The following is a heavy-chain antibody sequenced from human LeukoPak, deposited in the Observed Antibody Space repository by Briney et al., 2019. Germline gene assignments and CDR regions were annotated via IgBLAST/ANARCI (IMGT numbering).Heavy chain of an antibody. J-gene: IGHJ5*02. D-gene: IGHD6-19*01. CDR2: ISYDGSNK. CDR1: GFTFSSYA. V-gene: IGHV3-30-3*01. CDR3: AREEGSGWYGWFDP. Sequence: GGSLRLSCAASGFTFSSYAMHWVRQAPGKGLEWVAVISYDGSNKYYADSVKGRFTISRDNSKNTLYLQMNSLRAEDTAVYYCAREEGSGWYGWFDPWGQDTLVAVSS.